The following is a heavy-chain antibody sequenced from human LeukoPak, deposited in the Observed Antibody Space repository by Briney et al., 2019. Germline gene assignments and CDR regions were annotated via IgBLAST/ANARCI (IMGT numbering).Heavy chain of an antibody. V-gene: IGHV4-28*01. Sequence: SETLSLTCAVSGYSISSSNWWGWIRQPPGKGLEWIGYIYYSGSTYYNPSLKSRVTMSVDTTKNQFSLKLSSVTAVDTAVYYCARTQTYPDIVVVPAAIDYWGQGTLVTVSS. CDR2: IYYSGST. CDR3: ARTQTYPDIVVVPAAIDY. CDR1: GYSISSSNW. D-gene: IGHD2-2*01. J-gene: IGHJ4*02.